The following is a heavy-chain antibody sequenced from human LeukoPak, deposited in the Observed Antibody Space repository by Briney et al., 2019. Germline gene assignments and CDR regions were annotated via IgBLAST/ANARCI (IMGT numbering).Heavy chain of an antibody. CDR1: GYTFTSYY. D-gene: IGHD6-13*01. CDR2: IIPSGGPT. J-gene: IGHJ4*02. V-gene: IGHV1-46*01. Sequence: GASVKVSCKASGYTFTSYYIHWVRQAPGQGLEWMGRIIPSGGPTTDAQQSQRRVPMTRTTSTSTVYLELSSLRSGDTAVSDCSRRSSWFSSNYWGQGTLVTVSS. CDR3: SRRSSWFSSNY.